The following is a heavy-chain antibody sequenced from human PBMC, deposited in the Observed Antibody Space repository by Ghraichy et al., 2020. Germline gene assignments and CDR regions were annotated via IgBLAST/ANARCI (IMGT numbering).Heavy chain of an antibody. J-gene: IGHJ6*03. V-gene: IGHV4-38-2*02. D-gene: IGHD4/OR15-4a*01. Sequence: ESLNIACTVSGYSISSGYYWGWIRQPPGRGLEWIATIYHSGSTYYNPSLKSRVTVSVDTSKNQFFLRLNSVTAADTAVYYCARGGARAPYYMDVWGKGTTVTVSS. CDR3: ARGGARAPYYMDV. CDR2: IYHSGST. CDR1: GYSISSGYY.